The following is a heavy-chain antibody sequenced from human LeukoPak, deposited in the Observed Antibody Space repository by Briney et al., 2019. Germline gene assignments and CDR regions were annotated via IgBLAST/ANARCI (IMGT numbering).Heavy chain of an antibody. D-gene: IGHD3-10*01. Sequence: GGSLRLSCAASGFTFDDYGMSWVSQAPGKGLEWVSGINWNGGSTGYADSVKGRFTISRDNAKNSLYLQMNSLRAEDTALYYCARAALTMVRGAYDYWGQGTLVTVSS. CDR2: INWNGGST. CDR3: ARAALTMVRGAYDY. J-gene: IGHJ4*02. CDR1: GFTFDDYG. V-gene: IGHV3-20*04.